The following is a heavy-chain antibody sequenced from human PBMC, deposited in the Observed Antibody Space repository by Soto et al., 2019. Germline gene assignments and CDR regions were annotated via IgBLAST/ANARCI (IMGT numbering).Heavy chain of an antibody. V-gene: IGHV1-69*12. CDR3: ARELQYCSGGSCYPGRFDP. Sequence: QVQLVQSGAEVMKPGSSVKVSCKASGGTFSSYAISWVRQAPGQGLEWMGGLIANFGTANDAQKFQGRVTITAEDSTSTAHMELSSLRYEDTAAYDCARELQYCSGGSCYPGRFDPWGQGTLVTVSS. J-gene: IGHJ5*02. D-gene: IGHD2-15*01. CDR1: GGTFSSYA. CDR2: LIANFGTA.